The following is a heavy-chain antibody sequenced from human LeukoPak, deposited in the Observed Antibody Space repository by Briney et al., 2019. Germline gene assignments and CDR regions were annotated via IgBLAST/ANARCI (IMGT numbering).Heavy chain of an antibody. V-gene: IGHV4-59*08. J-gene: IGHJ3*02. Sequence: SETLSLTCTVSGASIKSYYWSWIRQSPGKELEWIANIHYAGSTNYNPSLKSRVTISVDLSKNHFSLKLSSVTAADTAVYYCARAPRAYCSSTSCFSDAFDIWGQGTMVTVSS. CDR2: IHYAGST. D-gene: IGHD2-2*01. CDR3: ARAPRAYCSSTSCFSDAFDI. CDR1: GASIKSYY.